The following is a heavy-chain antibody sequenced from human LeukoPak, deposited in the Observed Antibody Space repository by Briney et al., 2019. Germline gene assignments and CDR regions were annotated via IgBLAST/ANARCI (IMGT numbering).Heavy chain of an antibody. CDR3: ARGRNDFWSGKRDLDY. V-gene: IGHV4-34*01. J-gene: IGHJ4*02. D-gene: IGHD3-3*01. CDR2: INHSGST. Sequence: GSLRLSCAASGFTFSSYSMNWIRQPPGKGLEWIGEINHSGSTNYNPSLKSRVTISVDTSKNQFSLKLSSVTAADTAVYYCARGRNDFWSGKRDLDYWGQGTLVTVSS. CDR1: GFTFSSYS.